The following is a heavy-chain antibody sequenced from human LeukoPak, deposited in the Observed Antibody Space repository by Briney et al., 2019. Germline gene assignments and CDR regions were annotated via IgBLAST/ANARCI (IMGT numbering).Heavy chain of an antibody. CDR3: ARAPRYQLFTFDH. CDR1: GYSFTGFW. D-gene: IGHD2-2*01. CDR2: IFPGDSGT. J-gene: IGHJ4*02. V-gene: IGHV5-51*01. Sequence: GESLKISCKGSGYSFTGFWIGWVRQMPGKGLEWMGLIFPGDSGTKDSPSFQGQVTILAGKSISTAYLQWSSLKASDTAMYFCARAPRYQLFTFDHWGQGALVTLSS.